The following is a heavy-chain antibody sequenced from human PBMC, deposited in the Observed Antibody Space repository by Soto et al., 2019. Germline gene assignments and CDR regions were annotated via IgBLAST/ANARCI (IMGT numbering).Heavy chain of an antibody. CDR3: SRNGTYSSSLSQYSGMDV. D-gene: IGHD1-26*01. J-gene: IGHJ6*02. V-gene: IGHV1-69*01. CDR2: IVPMLGTP. Sequence: QVQLVQSGAEVKEPGSSVRVSCKASGGTFDNFIMNWVRQTPGQGLEWMGGIVPMLGTPTYAEKFKGRVTISATGSTSTMYMEVTSMRSADTAISYCSRNGTYSSSLSQYSGMDVWGQGTKVTVSS. CDR1: GGTFDNFI.